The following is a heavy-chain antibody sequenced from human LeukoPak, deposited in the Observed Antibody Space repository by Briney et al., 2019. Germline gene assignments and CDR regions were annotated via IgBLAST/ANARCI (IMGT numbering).Heavy chain of an antibody. CDR3: AKGRYYFDY. Sequence: GGSLRLSCAASGFTFSSYAMSWVRQAPGKGLEWVSAISGGGGTYYADSVKGRFTISRDNSKNTLYLQMNSLRAEDTAVYYCAKGRYYFDYWGQGTLVTVSP. D-gene: IGHD3-16*01. CDR2: ISGGGGT. V-gene: IGHV3-23*01. CDR1: GFTFSSYA. J-gene: IGHJ4*02.